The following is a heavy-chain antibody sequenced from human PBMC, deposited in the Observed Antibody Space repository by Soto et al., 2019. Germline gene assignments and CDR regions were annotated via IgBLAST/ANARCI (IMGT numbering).Heavy chain of an antibody. J-gene: IGHJ6*02. CDR1: GYTFTSYY. V-gene: IGHV1-46*01. CDR3: ARERGYSSSSLNYYYHHGMDV. Sequence: ASVKVSCKASGYTFTSYYMHWVRQAPGQGLEWMGIINPSGGSTSYAQKFQGRVTMTRDTSTSTVYMELSSLRSEDTAVYYCARERGYSSSSLNYYYHHGMDVWGQGTTVTVSS. CDR2: INPSGGST. D-gene: IGHD6-6*01.